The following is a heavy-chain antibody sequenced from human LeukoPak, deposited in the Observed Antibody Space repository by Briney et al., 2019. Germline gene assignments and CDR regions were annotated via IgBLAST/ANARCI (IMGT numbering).Heavy chain of an antibody. Sequence: GGSLRLSCAASGFTFNNYAMRWVRQAPGKGLEWVSAISGSGGSTYYADSVKGRFTISRDNSKNTLYLQMNSLRAEDTAVYYCAKRSGYSWEGDFDYWGQGTLVTVSS. J-gene: IGHJ4*02. V-gene: IGHV3-23*01. CDR2: ISGSGGST. CDR3: AKRSGYSWEGDFDY. CDR1: GFTFNNYA. D-gene: IGHD5-18*01.